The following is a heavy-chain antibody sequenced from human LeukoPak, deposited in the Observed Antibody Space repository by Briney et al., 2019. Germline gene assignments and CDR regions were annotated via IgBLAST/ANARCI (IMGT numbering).Heavy chain of an antibody. CDR1: GGSISSYY. D-gene: IGHD6-19*01. J-gene: IGHJ3*02. Sequence: NPSETLSLTCTASGGSISSYYWSWIRQPPGKGLEWIGYIYYSGSTNYNPSLKSRVTISVDTSKNQFSLKLSSVTAADTAVYYCARGRGQWLVPDAFDIWGQGTMVTVSS. V-gene: IGHV4-59*01. CDR2: IYYSGST. CDR3: ARGRGQWLVPDAFDI.